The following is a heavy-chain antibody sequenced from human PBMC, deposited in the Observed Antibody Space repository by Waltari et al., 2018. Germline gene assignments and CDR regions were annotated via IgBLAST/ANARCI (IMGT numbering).Heavy chain of an antibody. V-gene: IGHV1-18*01. Sequence: QVQLVQSGSEVKKPGASVKVSCKTSGYSFSEYGIDWVRQAPGQGLEWKAWTTVHNGETKYVQKFQDRATIITDTSTRTLYMELRSLRSDDTAVYYCVIHDGRFHDLDYWGQGSLVTVSS. CDR2: TTVHNGET. D-gene: IGHD1-1*01. J-gene: IGHJ4*02. CDR1: GYSFSEYG. CDR3: VIHDGRFHDLDY.